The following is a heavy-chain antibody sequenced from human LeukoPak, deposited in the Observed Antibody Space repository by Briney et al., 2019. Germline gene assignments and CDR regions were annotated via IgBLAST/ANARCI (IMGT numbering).Heavy chain of an antibody. J-gene: IGHJ4*02. V-gene: IGHV3-30-3*01. Sequence: GRSLRLSCAASGFTFSSYAMPWVRQAPGKGLEWVAVISYDGSNKYYADSVKGRFTISRDNSKNTLYLQMNSLRAEDTAVYYCARTPTVAVAGTNYWGQGTLVTVSS. CDR3: ARTPTVAVAGTNY. CDR2: ISYDGSNK. CDR1: GFTFSSYA. D-gene: IGHD6-19*01.